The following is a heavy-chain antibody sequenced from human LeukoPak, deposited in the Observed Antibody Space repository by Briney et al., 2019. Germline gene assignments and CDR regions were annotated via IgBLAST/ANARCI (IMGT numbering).Heavy chain of an antibody. CDR3: AHGVGATSGDY. CDR1: GGSFSGYY. Sequence: SETLSLTCAVYGGSFSGYYWSWIRQPPGKGLEWIGEINHSGSTNHNPSLKSRVTISVDTSKNQFSLKLSSVTAADTAVYYCAHGVGATSGDYWGQGTLVTVSS. J-gene: IGHJ4*02. CDR2: INHSGST. D-gene: IGHD1-26*01. V-gene: IGHV4-34*01.